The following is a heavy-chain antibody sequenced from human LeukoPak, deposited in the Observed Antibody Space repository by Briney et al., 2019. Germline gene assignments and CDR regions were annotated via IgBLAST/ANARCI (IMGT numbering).Heavy chain of an antibody. Sequence: QSGGSLRLSCAASRFTFLNYAVNWVRQAPGKGLEWVAIISYDGRNEYYAESVEGRFTISRDTSRNMISLQMNSLSPEDTAVYYCARGYYHFDGSGYFDMWGQGTLVTVSS. D-gene: IGHD3-22*01. CDR1: RFTFLNYA. J-gene: IGHJ4*02. CDR3: ARGYYHFDGSGYFDM. CDR2: ISYDGRNE. V-gene: IGHV3-30*14.